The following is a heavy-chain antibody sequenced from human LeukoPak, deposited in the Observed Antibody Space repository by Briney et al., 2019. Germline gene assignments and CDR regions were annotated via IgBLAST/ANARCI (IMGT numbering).Heavy chain of an antibody. CDR2: ISSSGSTI. D-gene: IGHD2-8*02. J-gene: IGHJ6*03. CDR1: GFTFSSYE. V-gene: IGHV3-48*03. Sequence: GGSLRLSCAASGFTFSSYEMNWVRQAPGKGLEWVSYISSSGSTIYYADSVKGRFTISRDNAKNSLYLQMNSLRAEDTAVYYCVRAFYCTAAGCPEAYYYYLDVWGKGTTVTISS. CDR3: VRAFYCTAAGCPEAYYYYLDV.